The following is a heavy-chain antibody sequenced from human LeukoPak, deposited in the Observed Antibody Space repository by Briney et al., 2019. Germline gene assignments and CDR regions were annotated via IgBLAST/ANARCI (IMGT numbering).Heavy chain of an antibody. D-gene: IGHD3-22*01. Sequence: PGGSLRLSCAASGFTFSSYGMHWVRQAPGKGLEWVAVISYDGSNKYYADSVKGRFTISRDNSKNTPYLQMNSLRAEDTAVYYCARTRGDYYDSSGYYRRYWYFDLWGRGTLVTASS. CDR1: GFTFSSYG. V-gene: IGHV3-30*03. CDR3: ARTRGDYYDSSGYYRRYWYFDL. CDR2: ISYDGSNK. J-gene: IGHJ2*01.